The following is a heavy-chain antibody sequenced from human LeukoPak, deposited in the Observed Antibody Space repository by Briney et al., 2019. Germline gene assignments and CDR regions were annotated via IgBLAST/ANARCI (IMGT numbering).Heavy chain of an antibody. CDR1: GGSISSSNW. CDR3: ARGGSTESYYYYMDV. CDR2: IYHSGST. Sequence: SETLSLTCAVSGGSISSSNWWSWVRQPPGKGLEWIGEIYHSGSTNYNPSLKSRVTISVDTSKNQFSLKLSSVTAADTAVYYCARGGSTESYYYYMDVWGKGTTVTVSS. J-gene: IGHJ6*03. V-gene: IGHV4-4*02.